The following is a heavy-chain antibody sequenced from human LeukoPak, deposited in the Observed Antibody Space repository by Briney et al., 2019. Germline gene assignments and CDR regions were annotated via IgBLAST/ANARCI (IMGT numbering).Heavy chain of an antibody. D-gene: IGHD2-2*01. V-gene: IGHV4-39*01. Sequence: SETLSLTCTVSGGSITSTLYYWGWFRQSSGKGLEWIGSIYYSGSTYYNPSLKSRVTISVDTSKNQSSLRLTSVTAADTAVYFCAGQPENTRGFYWGQGTLVTVSS. J-gene: IGHJ1*01. CDR2: IYYSGST. CDR1: GGSITSTLYY. CDR3: AGQPENTRGFY.